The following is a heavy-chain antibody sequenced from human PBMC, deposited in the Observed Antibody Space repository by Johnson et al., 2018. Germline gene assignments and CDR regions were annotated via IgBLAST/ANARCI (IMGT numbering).Heavy chain of an antibody. J-gene: IGHJ6*03. CDR3: AKNRMAHFYYYYYMDV. V-gene: IGHV3-30*18. CDR2: ISYAGSNK. CDR1: GFTFSSYG. Sequence: QVQLVESGGGVVQPGRSLRLSCAASGFTFSSYGMHWVRQAPGKGLEGVAVISYAGSNKYYADSVKGRFTISRDNSKNTLYLQMNSLGAEDTAVYYFAKNRMAHFYYYYYMDVWGKGATVTVSS. D-gene: IGHD5-24*01.